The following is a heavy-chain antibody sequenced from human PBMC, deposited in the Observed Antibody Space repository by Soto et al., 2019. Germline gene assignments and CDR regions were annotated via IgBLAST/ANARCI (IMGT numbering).Heavy chain of an antibody. CDR3: ARDHDGDFCYFAY. D-gene: IGHD4-17*01. CDR1: GFTFSSYG. V-gene: IGHV3-33*01. Sequence: QVQLVESGGGVVQPGRSLRLSCAASGFTFSSYGMHWVRQAPGKGLEWVAVIWYDGSNKYYADSVKGRFTISRDNSKNTLYMQMNSLRAEDTAVYYCARDHDGDFCYFAYWGQGTLVTVSS. J-gene: IGHJ4*02. CDR2: IWYDGSNK.